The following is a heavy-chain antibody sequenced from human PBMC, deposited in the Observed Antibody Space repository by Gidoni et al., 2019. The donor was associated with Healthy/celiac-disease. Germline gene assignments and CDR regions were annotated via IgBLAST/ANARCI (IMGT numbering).Heavy chain of an antibody. Sequence: EVQLLESGGGLVQPGGSLRLSCAASGFTFSSYAMSWVRQAPGKGLEWVSAISVSGGSTYYADSVKGRFTISRDNSKNTLYLQMNSLRAEDTAVYYCANGRWELEIMGDAFDIWGQGTMVTVSS. CDR2: ISVSGGST. D-gene: IGHD1-26*01. CDR1: GFTFSSYA. V-gene: IGHV3-23*01. J-gene: IGHJ3*02. CDR3: ANGRWELEIMGDAFDI.